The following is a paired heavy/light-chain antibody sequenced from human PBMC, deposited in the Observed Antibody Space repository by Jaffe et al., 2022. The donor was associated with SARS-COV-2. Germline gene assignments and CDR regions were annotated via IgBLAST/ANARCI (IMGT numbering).Light chain of an antibody. Sequence: QSALTQPASVSGSPGQSITISCTGTSSDVGGYNYVSWYQHHPGKAPKLMIYDVSNRPSGISNRFSGSKSGNTASLAISGLQAEDEADYYCSSYTSSNTWVFGGGTKLTVL. CDR3: SSYTSSNTWV. CDR1: SSDVGGYNY. CDR2: DVS. V-gene: IGLV2-14*03. J-gene: IGLJ3*02.
Heavy chain of an antibody. CDR2: ISSNGGST. Sequence: EVQLVESGEGLVQPGGSLRLSCAASGFTFSSYAMHWVRQAPGKGLEYVSGISSNGGSTSYADSVKGRFIISRDNSKNTLYLQMGSLRAEDMAVYYCARAMIATTGVYYHMDVWGKGASVTVSS. CDR3: ARAMIATTGVYYHMDV. CDR1: GFTFSSYA. V-gene: IGHV3-64*02. J-gene: IGHJ6*03. D-gene: IGHD1-26*01.